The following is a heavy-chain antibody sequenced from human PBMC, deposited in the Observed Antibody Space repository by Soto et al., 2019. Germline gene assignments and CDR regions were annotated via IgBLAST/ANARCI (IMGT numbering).Heavy chain of an antibody. Sequence: GGSLRLFCAASGFNFKNYAMTWVRQAPGKGPEWVSTVTADGGTYYADSVKGRFAMSRDTSENTLYLQMNSLGAEDTAAYYCAPHVSCSGGSCQYDAFAIRGQGTMVTVSS. V-gene: IGHV3-23*01. CDR2: VTADGGT. D-gene: IGHD2-15*01. CDR3: APHVSCSGGSCQYDAFAI. J-gene: IGHJ3*02. CDR1: GFNFKNYA.